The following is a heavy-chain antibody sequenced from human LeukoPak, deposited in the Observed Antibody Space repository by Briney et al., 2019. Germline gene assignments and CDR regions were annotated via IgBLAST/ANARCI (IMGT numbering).Heavy chain of an antibody. J-gene: IGHJ6*02. CDR1: GGSFSGYY. V-gene: IGHV4-34*01. CDR2: INHSGST. CDR3: ARRLLIYYYYYGMDV. Sequence: SETLSLTCAVYGGSFSGYYWSWIRQPPGKGLEWIGEINHSGSTNYNPSLKSRVTISVDTSKNQFSLKLSSVTAADTAVYYCARRLLIYYYYYGMDVWGQGTTVTVSS.